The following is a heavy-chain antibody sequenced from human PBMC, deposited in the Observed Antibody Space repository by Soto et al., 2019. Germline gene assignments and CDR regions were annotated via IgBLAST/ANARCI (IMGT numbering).Heavy chain of an antibody. CDR2: VSAYDGAT. D-gene: IGHD3-10*01. Sequence: QVQLVQSATEVVKPGASVRVSCKASGYVFTGWGISWVRQVPGQGLEWVGWVSAYDGATRSSEKLQGRISVTRDKSTSTVYMELTNLRSDDAAVYYCARDRASLLEFWGQGTLVTVSS. CDR3: ARDRASLLEF. CDR1: GYVFTGWG. J-gene: IGHJ4*02. V-gene: IGHV1-18*01.